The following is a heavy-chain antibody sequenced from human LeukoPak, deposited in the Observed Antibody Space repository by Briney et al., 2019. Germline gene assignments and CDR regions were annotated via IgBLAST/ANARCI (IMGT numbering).Heavy chain of an antibody. Sequence: SETLSLTCAVYGGSFSGDFWSWIRQSPGKGLEWIGEINHGGSTTYNPSLQSRVTMSVDTSTNQISLKMTSVTAADTAVYYCAREERYFDWSLYYYYYMDVWGKGTTVTISS. J-gene: IGHJ6*03. D-gene: IGHD3-9*01. V-gene: IGHV4-34*01. CDR2: INHGGST. CDR1: GGSFSGDF. CDR3: AREERYFDWSLYYYYYMDV.